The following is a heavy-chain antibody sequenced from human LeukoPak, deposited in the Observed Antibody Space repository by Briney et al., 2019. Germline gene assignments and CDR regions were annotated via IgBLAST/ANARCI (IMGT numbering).Heavy chain of an antibody. CDR2: IYYSGST. CDR1: GGSISSGGYY. D-gene: IGHD3-3*01. V-gene: IGHV4-31*03. CDR3: ARQTIFGVVIDY. J-gene: IGHJ4*02. Sequence: SQTLSLTCTVSGGSISSGGYYWSWIRQHPGKGLEWIGYIYYSGSTNYNPSLKSRVTISVDTSKNQFSLKLSSVTAADTAVYYCARQTIFGVVIDYWGQGTLVTVSS.